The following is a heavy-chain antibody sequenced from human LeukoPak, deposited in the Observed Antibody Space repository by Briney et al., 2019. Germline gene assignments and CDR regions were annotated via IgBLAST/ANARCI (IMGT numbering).Heavy chain of an antibody. D-gene: IGHD6-13*01. CDR2: ISGHGSNT. CDR3: ARGHGRRVAAAGNYYYYGMDV. Sequence: PGGSLRLSCAASGFTFSSYAMSWVRQAPGKGLEWVSGISGHGSNTYYADSVRGRFTISRDISNNRLYLQMNSLRAEDTAVYYCARGHGRRVAAAGNYYYYGMDVWGQGTTVTVSS. V-gene: IGHV3-23*01. J-gene: IGHJ6*02. CDR1: GFTFSSYA.